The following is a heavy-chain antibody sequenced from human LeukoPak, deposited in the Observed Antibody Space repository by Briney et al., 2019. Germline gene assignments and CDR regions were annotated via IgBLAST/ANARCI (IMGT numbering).Heavy chain of an antibody. V-gene: IGHV3-9*01. D-gene: IGHD3-22*01. CDR3: AREGYYYDSSGYYHVPGYDAFDL. Sequence: GGSLRLSCAASGFTFDDYAMYWVRQAPGKGLEWVSGISWNSGSIGYADSVKGRFTISRDNAKNSLYLQMNSLRAEDTALYYCAREGYYYDSSGYYHVPGYDAFDLWGQGTMVTVSS. CDR2: ISWNSGSI. J-gene: IGHJ3*01. CDR1: GFTFDDYA.